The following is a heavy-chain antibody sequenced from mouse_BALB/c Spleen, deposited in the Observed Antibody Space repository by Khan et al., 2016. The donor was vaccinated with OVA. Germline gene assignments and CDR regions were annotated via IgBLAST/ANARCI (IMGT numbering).Heavy chain of an antibody. J-gene: IGHJ3*01. CDR3: ARAPYGKFAY. V-gene: IGHV5-9-3*01. CDR2: INSDGDYT. Sequence: EVELVESGGGLVKPGGSLTLSCAASGFTFSTFAMSWVRQTPEKRLEWVATINSDGDYTYYPDNVTGRFTIPRDNAKNTLFLQINSLRSEDTAMYYCARAPYGKFAYWGQGTLVTVSA. D-gene: IGHD2-1*01. CDR1: GFTFSTFA.